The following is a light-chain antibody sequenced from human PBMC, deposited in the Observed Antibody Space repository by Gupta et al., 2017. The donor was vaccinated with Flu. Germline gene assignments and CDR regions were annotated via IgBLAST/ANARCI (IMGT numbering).Light chain of an antibody. CDR1: QGLLYIGGNTD. V-gene: IGKV2-30*01. CDR3: REWKHWGFT. Sequence: VTLGEPGHISCRTSQGLLYIGGNTDLSCFQQRPVQSPRLLSYEGSNRDSRVTDRGSGSGSGTDFTLIIKRVEAADIGISYCREWKHWGFTFGQGTKLEI. J-gene: IGKJ2*01. CDR2: EGS.